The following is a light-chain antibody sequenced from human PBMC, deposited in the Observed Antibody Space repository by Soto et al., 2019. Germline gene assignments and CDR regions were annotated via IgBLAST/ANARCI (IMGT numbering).Light chain of an antibody. Sequence: QSALTQPASVSGSPGQSITISCTGTDSDVGGYDYVSWYQHHPGKAPKLMIYDVSYRPSGVSNRFSGSKSGNTASLTISGLQAEDEANYYCSSYTSSINVIFGGGTKLTVL. CDR2: DVS. CDR3: SSYTSSINVI. V-gene: IGLV2-14*03. CDR1: DSDVGGYDY. J-gene: IGLJ2*01.